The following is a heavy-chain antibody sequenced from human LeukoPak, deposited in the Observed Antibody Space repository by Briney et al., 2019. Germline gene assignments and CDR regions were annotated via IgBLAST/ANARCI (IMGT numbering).Heavy chain of an antibody. J-gene: IGHJ4*02. CDR3: ARQVREWELSFDY. CDR2: ICTTSSTI. D-gene: IGHD1-26*01. Sequence: GGSLRLSCAASGFTFSSYTMNWVRQAPGKGLEWVSYICTTSSTIYYADSVKGRFTISRDNAKSSLYLQMNSLRAEDTAVYYCARQVREWELSFDYWGQGTLVTVSS. V-gene: IGHV3-48*01. CDR1: GFTFSSYT.